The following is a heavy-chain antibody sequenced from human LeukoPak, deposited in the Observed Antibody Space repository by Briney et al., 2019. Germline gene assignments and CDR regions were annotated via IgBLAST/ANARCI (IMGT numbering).Heavy chain of an antibody. CDR2: IIPIFGTA. CDR3: ARLYSSSWYPPHFDY. D-gene: IGHD6-13*01. Sequence: SVKVSCKASGGTFSSYAISWVRQAPGQGLEWMGGIIPIFGTANYAQKFQGRVTITADKSTSTAYMELSSLRSEDTAVYYCARLYSSSWYPPHFDYWGQGTLVTVSP. CDR1: GGTFSSYA. V-gene: IGHV1-69*06. J-gene: IGHJ4*02.